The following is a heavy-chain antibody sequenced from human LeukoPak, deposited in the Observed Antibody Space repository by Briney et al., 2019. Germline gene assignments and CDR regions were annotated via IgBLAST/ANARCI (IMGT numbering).Heavy chain of an antibody. CDR3: ARISSSSWRYFDY. V-gene: IGHV3-21*01. Sequence: GGSLGLSCAASGFTFSSYSMNWVRQAPGKGLEWVSSISSSSSYTYYADSVKGRFTVSRDNAKNSLYLQMNSLRAEDTAVYYCARISSSSWRYFDYWGQGTLVTVSS. CDR2: ISSSSSYT. CDR1: GFTFSSYS. D-gene: IGHD6-13*01. J-gene: IGHJ4*02.